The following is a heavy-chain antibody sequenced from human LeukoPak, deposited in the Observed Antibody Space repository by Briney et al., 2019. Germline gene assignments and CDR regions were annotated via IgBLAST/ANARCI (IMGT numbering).Heavy chain of an antibody. CDR3: ARKEDIWTGSPFDY. J-gene: IGHJ4*02. D-gene: IGHD3-9*01. CDR2: IIPIFGTA. Sequence: SVKVSCKASGGTFSSYAISRVRQAPGQGLEWMGGIIPIFGTANYAQKFQGRVTITADESTSTAYMELSSLRSEDTAVYYCARKEDIWTGSPFDYWGQGSLVTVSS. V-gene: IGHV1-69*13. CDR1: GGTFSSYA.